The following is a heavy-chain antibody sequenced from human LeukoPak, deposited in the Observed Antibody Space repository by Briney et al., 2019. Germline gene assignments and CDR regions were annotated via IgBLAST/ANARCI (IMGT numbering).Heavy chain of an antibody. D-gene: IGHD3-22*01. CDR3: ARGGSGSGYSHFDY. CDR1: GGAFSSYA. V-gene: IGHV1-69*06. CDR2: IIPIFGAA. Sequence: SVKVSCKASGGAFSSYAISWVRQAPGQGLEWMGGIIPIFGAANYAQKFQGIVTITSDKSTSTAYMELSSLRSEDTAVYYCARGGSGSGYSHFDYWGQGTLVTVSS. J-gene: IGHJ4*02.